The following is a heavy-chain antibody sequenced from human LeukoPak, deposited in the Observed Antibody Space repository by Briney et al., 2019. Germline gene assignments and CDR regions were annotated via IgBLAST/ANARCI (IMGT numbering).Heavy chain of an antibody. D-gene: IGHD5-24*01. CDR2: ISTSSIYI. CDR1: GFTFSSYS. V-gene: IGHV3-21*01. Sequence: GGSLRLSCAASGFTFSSYSMNWVRQAPGKGLEWVSSISTSSIYIYYADSVKGRFTISKDNAKNSLFLQMNSLRAEDTAVYYCAINHRDGYSELGYWGQGTLVTVSS. CDR3: AINHRDGYSELGY. J-gene: IGHJ4*02.